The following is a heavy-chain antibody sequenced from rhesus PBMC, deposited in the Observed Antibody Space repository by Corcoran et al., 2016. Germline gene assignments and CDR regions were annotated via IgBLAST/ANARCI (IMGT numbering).Heavy chain of an antibody. CDR3: ASVSGSYMHFEF. CDR2: IYGSSTST. J-gene: IGHJ1*01. Sequence: QVQLQESGPGVVKPSETLSLTCAVSGGSISDRYRWSWIRQPPGKGLEWIGYIYGSSTSTNYNPSLKSRVTISKDTSKNQFSLKLSSVTAADTAVYYCASVSGSYMHFEFWGQGALVTVSS. V-gene: IGHV4S10*01. D-gene: IGHD1-44*02. CDR1: GGSISDRYR.